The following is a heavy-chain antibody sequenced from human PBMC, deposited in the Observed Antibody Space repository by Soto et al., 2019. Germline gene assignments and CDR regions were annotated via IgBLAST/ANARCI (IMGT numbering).Heavy chain of an antibody. CDR1: GGSITTGGYY. CDR3: ARTKCSCGSCYSWYLDY. CDR2: RYYSEST. V-gene: IGHV4-31*03. Sequence: PSETLSLTCTVSGGSITTGGYYWSWIRQLPGKGLEWIGHRYYSESTYYNPSLKSRVSISLDTSKNQFSLKLSFVTAADTAMYYCARTKCSCGSCYSWYLDYWGQGTTVTVYS. J-gene: IGHJ4*02. D-gene: IGHD2-15*01.